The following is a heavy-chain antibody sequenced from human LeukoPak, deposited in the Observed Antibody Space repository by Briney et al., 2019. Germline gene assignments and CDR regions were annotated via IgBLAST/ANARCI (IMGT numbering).Heavy chain of an antibody. Sequence: GGSLRLSCAASGFTFSSYGMHWVRPAPGKGLEWVAVIWYDGSNKYYADSVKGRFTISRDNSKNTLYLQMNSLRAEDTAVYYCARDLDYGGPPGYWGQGTLVTVSS. V-gene: IGHV3-33*01. CDR1: GFTFSSYG. CDR2: IWYDGSNK. CDR3: ARDLDYGGPPGY. J-gene: IGHJ4*02. D-gene: IGHD4-23*01.